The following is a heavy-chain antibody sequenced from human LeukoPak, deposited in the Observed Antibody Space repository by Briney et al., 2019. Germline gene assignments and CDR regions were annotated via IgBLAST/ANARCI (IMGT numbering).Heavy chain of an antibody. CDR1: GGSMSDHY. CDR3: ARDFDY. J-gene: IGHJ4*02. CDR2: IYTSGST. Sequence: SGTLSLTCAVSGGSMSDHYWSWIRQTPGTTLEWIGYIYTSGSTNYNPSLKSRVTMSVDTSKNQFSLKLSSVTAADTAVYYCARDFDYWGQGTLVTVSS. V-gene: IGHV4-4*09.